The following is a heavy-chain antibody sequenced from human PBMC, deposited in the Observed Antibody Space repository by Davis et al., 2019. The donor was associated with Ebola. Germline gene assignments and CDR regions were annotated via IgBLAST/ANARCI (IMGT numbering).Heavy chain of an antibody. CDR3: ARNYYYDSSGSPPDAFDI. CDR2: ISSTGSTI. Sequence: PGGSLRLSCAASGFTFSSYEMNWVRQAPGKGLDWVSYISSTGSTIFYADSVKGRFTISRDNAKNSLYLQMNSLRAADTAVYYCARNYYYDSSGSPPDAFDIWGQGTMVTVSS. D-gene: IGHD3-22*01. J-gene: IGHJ3*02. CDR1: GFTFSSYE. V-gene: IGHV3-48*03.